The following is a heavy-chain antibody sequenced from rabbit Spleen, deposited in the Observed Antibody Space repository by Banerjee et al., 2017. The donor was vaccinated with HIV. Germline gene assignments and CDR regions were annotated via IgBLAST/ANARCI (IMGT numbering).Heavy chain of an antibody. J-gene: IGHJ4*01. V-gene: IGHV1S40*01. CDR1: GFSFSDSDV. D-gene: IGHD1-1*01. CDR3: ARDLVGVIGWNFYL. CDR2: INAATGKP. Sequence: QSLEESGGGLVKPEGSLTLTCKASGFSFSDSDVMCWVRQAPGKGLEWIACINAATGKPVYATWAKGRFTISRTSSTTVTLRMTSLTAADRATYFCARDLVGVIGWNFYLWGPGTLVTVS.